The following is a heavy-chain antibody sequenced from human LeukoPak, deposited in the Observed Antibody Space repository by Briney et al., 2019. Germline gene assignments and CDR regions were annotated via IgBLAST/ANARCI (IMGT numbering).Heavy chain of an antibody. CDR3: ARQETSSYNGAFDI. Sequence: SGGSLRLSCAASGLMFSSYWMSWVRQAPGKGLEWVANIKKDGSEMYYVDSVKGRFTISRDNAKNSLYLQMNSLRADDTAVYHCARQETSSYNGAFDIWGQGTMVTVSS. D-gene: IGHD1-26*01. J-gene: IGHJ3*02. CDR1: GLMFSSYW. V-gene: IGHV3-7*01. CDR2: IKKDGSEM.